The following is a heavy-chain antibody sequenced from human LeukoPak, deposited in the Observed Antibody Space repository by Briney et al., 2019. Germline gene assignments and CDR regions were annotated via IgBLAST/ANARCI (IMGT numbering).Heavy chain of an antibody. CDR3: ARGRVSNFDY. J-gene: IGHJ4*02. D-gene: IGHD2-21*01. V-gene: IGHV4-31*03. CDR2: IYYSGST. Sequence: TSQTLSLICTVSSGSISSGGYYWSWIRQHPGKGLEWIGYIYYSGSTYYNPSLKSRVTISVDTSKNQFSLKLSSVTAADTAVYYCARGRVSNFDYWGQGTLVTVSS. CDR1: SGSISSGGYY.